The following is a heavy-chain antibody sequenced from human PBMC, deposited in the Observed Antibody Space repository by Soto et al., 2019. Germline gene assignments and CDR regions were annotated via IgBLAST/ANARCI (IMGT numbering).Heavy chain of an antibody. CDR2: INPNSGGT. CDR3: ARDRAAAGRDAFDI. Sequence: ASVKVSCKASGYTFTGYYMHWVRQAPGQGLEWMGWINPNSGGTNYAQKFQGRVTMTRDTSISTAYMELSRLRSDDTAVYYCARDRAAAGRDAFDIWGQGTMVTVSS. J-gene: IGHJ3*02. D-gene: IGHD6-13*01. CDR1: GYTFTGYY. V-gene: IGHV1-2*02.